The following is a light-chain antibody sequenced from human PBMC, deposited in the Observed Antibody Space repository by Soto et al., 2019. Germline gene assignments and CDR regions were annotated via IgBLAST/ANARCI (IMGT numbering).Light chain of an antibody. CDR1: SSDVGRYNL. CDR2: EVS. J-gene: IGLJ1*01. V-gene: IGLV2-14*02. Sequence: QSVLTQPASVSGSPGQSLSISCTGASSDVGRYNLVSWYQQHPGKAPKLMIYEVSNRPSGVSNRFSGSKSGNTASLTISGLQAEDEADYYCSSYTSSSTYVFGTGTKVTVL. CDR3: SSYTSSSTYV.